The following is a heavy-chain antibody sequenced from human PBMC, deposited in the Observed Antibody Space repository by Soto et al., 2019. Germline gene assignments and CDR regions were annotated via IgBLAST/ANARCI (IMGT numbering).Heavy chain of an antibody. D-gene: IGHD2-15*01. V-gene: IGHV3-30-3*01. CDR2: ISYDGSNK. CDR3: ARAVVVAASYPFDY. CDR1: GFTFSSYA. J-gene: IGHJ4*01. Sequence: QVQLVESGGGVVQPGRSLRLSCAASGFTFSSYAMHWVRQAPGKGLEWVAVISYDGSNKYYADSVQGRFTISRDNSKNTLYLQMNSLRAEDTAVYYCARAVVVAASYPFDYWGHGTLVTVSS.